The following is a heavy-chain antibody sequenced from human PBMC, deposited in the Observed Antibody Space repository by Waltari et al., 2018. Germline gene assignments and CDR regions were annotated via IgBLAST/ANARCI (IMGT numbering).Heavy chain of an antibody. CDR3: ARVDWGEGFGDWFDP. J-gene: IGHJ5*02. CDR2: IIPILGPA. CDR1: GGTFSSYA. Sequence: QFQLVQSGAEVKKPGSSVKVSCKASGGTFSSYAISWVRQAPGQGLEWMGGIIPILGPANYAQKFQGRVTITADKSTSTAYMELSSLRSEDTAVYYRARVDWGEGFGDWFDPWGQGTLVTVSS. V-gene: IGHV1-69*14. D-gene: IGHD3-10*01.